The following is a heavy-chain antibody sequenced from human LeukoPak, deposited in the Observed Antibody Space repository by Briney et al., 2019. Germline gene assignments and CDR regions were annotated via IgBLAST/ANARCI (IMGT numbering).Heavy chain of an antibody. Sequence: PSETLSLTCTVSGGSISSYYWSWIRQPPGKGPEWIGYIYYSGSTNYNPSLKSRVTISVDTSKNQFSLKLSSVTAADTAVYYCARDGEADPYYYYGMDVWGQGTTVTVSS. CDR1: GGSISSYY. J-gene: IGHJ6*02. CDR2: IYYSGST. V-gene: IGHV4-59*01. D-gene: IGHD3-3*01. CDR3: ARDGEADPYYYYGMDV.